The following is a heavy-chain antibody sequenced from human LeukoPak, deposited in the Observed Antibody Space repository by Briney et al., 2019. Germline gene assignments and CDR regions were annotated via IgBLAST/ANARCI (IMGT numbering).Heavy chain of an antibody. Sequence: GGSLRLSCAASGFTFGSYTMSWVRQAPGKGLEWVAVISYDGSNKYYADSVKGRFTISRDNSKNTLYLQMNSLRAEDTAVYYCATDPPYSNSLGDYYYYYMDVWGKGTTVTVSS. V-gene: IGHV3-30-3*01. CDR1: GFTFGSYT. CDR3: ATDPPYSNSLGDYYYYYMDV. CDR2: ISYDGSNK. D-gene: IGHD4-11*01. J-gene: IGHJ6*03.